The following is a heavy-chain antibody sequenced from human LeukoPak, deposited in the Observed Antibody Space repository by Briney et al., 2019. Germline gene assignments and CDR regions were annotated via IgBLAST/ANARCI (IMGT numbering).Heavy chain of an antibody. CDR1: GFTFSSYA. J-gene: IGHJ5*02. D-gene: IGHD4-11*01. V-gene: IGHV3-23*01. Sequence: GGSLRLSCAASGFTFSSYAMSWVRQAPGKGLEWVSVISNDGGSTKYADSVKGRFTISRDNSKNTLYLQMNSLGAEDTAVYYCAKGLSIDYHWFDAWGQGTLVTVSS. CDR3: AKGLSIDYHWFDA. CDR2: ISNDGGST.